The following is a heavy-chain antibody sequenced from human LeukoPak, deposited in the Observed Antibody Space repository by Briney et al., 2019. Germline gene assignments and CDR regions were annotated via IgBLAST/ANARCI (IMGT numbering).Heavy chain of an antibody. J-gene: IGHJ4*02. Sequence: ASVKVSCKASGYTFTSYDINWVRQATGQGLEWMGWKNPNSGNTGYAQKFQGRVTMTRNTSISTAYMELSSLRSEDTAVYYCARGRSGRGCGGDCYMDFDYWGQGTLVTVSS. CDR2: KNPNSGNT. D-gene: IGHD2-21*02. V-gene: IGHV1-8*01. CDR1: GYTFTSYD. CDR3: ARGRSGRGCGGDCYMDFDY.